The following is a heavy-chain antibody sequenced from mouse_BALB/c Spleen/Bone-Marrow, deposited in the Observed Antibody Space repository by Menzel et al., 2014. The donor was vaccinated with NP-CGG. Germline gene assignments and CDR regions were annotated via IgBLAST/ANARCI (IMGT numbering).Heavy chain of an antibody. Sequence: VQLQQSGPDLVRPGVSVKISCNGSGYTFTDYAMHWVKQSHAKSLEWIGVISTYSGNTNYNQKFKGRATMTVDKSSSTAYMELARLTSEDSAIYCCARGEGCNGCYIDVWGAGTSVTASS. V-gene: IGHV1-67*01. CDR3: ARGEGCNGCYIDV. CDR1: GYTFTDYA. J-gene: IGHJ1*01. CDR2: ISTYSGNT. D-gene: IGHD1-1*01.